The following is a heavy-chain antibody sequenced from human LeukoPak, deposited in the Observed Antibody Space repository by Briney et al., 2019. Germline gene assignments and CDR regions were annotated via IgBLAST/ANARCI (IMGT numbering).Heavy chain of an antibody. Sequence: SVKVSCKASGGTFSSYAISWVRQAPGQGLEWMGRIIPIFGTANYAQKFQDRVTITTDESTSTAYMELSSLRSEDTAVYYCASRGIAAAGPLFDYWGQGTLVTVSS. V-gene: IGHV1-69*05. D-gene: IGHD6-13*01. CDR2: IIPIFGTA. CDR1: GGTFSSYA. CDR3: ASRGIAAAGPLFDY. J-gene: IGHJ4*02.